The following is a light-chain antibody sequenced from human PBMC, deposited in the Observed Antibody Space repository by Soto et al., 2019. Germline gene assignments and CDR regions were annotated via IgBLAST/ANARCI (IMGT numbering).Light chain of an antibody. Sequence: QLTQSPSSLSASVGDRVTITCRASQGISSWLAWYQQKPGKAPKLLIYKASTLKSGVPSRFSGSGSGTEFTLTISSLQPDDFATYYCQHYNSYSEAFGQGTKVDI. J-gene: IGKJ1*01. V-gene: IGKV1-5*03. CDR3: QHYNSYSEA. CDR1: QGISSW. CDR2: KAS.